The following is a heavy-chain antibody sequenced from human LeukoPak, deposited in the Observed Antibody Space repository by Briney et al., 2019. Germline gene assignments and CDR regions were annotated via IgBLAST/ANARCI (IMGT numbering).Heavy chain of an antibody. J-gene: IGHJ5*02. CDR2: IYTSGSN. V-gene: IGHV4-4*07. Sequence: SETLSLTCTVSTGSISSYYWSWIRQPAGKGLEWVGRIYTSGSNNYNPSLKSRVTMSVDTSKNQFSLKLSSVTAADTAVYYCARGRGIAVALWWFDHWGQGTLVTVSS. D-gene: IGHD6-19*01. CDR1: TGSISSYY. CDR3: ARGRGIAVALWWFDH.